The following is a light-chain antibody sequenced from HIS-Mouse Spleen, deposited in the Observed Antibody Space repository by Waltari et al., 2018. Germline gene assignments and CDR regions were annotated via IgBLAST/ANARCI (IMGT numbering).Light chain of an antibody. V-gene: IGLV2-11*01. CDR3: CSYAGSYTYV. CDR1: SSDVGGYNY. CDR2: DVS. Sequence: QSALTQPRSVSGSPGQSVTISCTGTSSDVGGYNYVSWYQQHPGKAPKPMIYDVSKRPPGVPDRFPGSKSGNTASLTISGLQAEDEADYYCCSYAGSYTYVFGTGTKVTVL. J-gene: IGLJ1*01.